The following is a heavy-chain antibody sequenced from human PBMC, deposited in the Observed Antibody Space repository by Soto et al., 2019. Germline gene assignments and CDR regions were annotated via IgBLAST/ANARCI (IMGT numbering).Heavy chain of an antibody. V-gene: IGHV4-31*03. J-gene: IGHJ2*01. CDR1: GGSISSGGYY. CDR3: SRDSHWSFDL. Sequence: QVQLQESGPGLVKPSQTLSLTCTVSGGSISSGGYYWSWIRQHPGKGLEWIGYIYYSGSTYYNPSIRRRVTISVDTSQNQFSLKLSSVTAADTAVYYCSRDSHWSFDLWGRGTLVTVSS. CDR2: IYYSGST.